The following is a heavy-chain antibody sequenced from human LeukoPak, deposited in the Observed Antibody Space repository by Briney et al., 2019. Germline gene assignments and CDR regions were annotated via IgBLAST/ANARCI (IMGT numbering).Heavy chain of an antibody. CDR1: GYTLTELS. CDR3: ATRVLYDSSGYYFPHYFDY. J-gene: IGHJ4*02. CDR2: FDPEDGET. D-gene: IGHD3-22*01. Sequence: GASVKVSCKVSGYTLTELSMHWVRQAPGKGLEWMGGFDPEDGETIYAQKFQGRVTMTEDTSTDTAYMELSSLRSEDTAVYYCATRVLYDSSGYYFPHYFDYWGQGTLVTVSS. V-gene: IGHV1-24*01.